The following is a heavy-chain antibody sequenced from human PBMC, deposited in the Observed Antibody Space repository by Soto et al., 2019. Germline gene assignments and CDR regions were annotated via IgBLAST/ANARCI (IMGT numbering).Heavy chain of an antibody. D-gene: IGHD3-3*01. CDR3: ARDLFATSRGILHY. CDR2: ISAYNGNT. Sequence: ASVKVSCKASGYTFTSYGISWVRQAPGQGLEWMGWISAYNGNTNYAQKLQGRVTMTTDTSTSTAYMELRSLRSDDTAVYYCARDLFATSRGILHYWGQGTMVTVSS. V-gene: IGHV1-18*01. CDR1: GYTFTSYG. J-gene: IGHJ4*02.